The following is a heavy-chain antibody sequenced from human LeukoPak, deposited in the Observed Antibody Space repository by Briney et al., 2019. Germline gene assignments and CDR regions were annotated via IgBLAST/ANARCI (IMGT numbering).Heavy chain of an antibody. V-gene: IGHV4-34*01. CDR3: ARHGVNTYGSHDAFDI. CDR2: INHSGST. CDR1: GGSFSGYY. Sequence: KPSETLSLTCAVYGGSFSGYYWSWIRQPPGKGLEWIGEINHSGSTNYNPSLKSRVTISVDTSKNQFSLKLSSVTAADTAVYYCARHGVNTYGSHDAFDIWGQGTMVTVSS. D-gene: IGHD5-18*01. J-gene: IGHJ3*02.